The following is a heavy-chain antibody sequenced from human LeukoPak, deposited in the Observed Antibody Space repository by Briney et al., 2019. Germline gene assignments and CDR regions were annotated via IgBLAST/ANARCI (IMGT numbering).Heavy chain of an antibody. CDR1: GGSISSSSYY. Sequence: NPSETLSLTCTVSGGSISSSSYYWGWIRQPPGKGLEWIGSIYYSGSTYYNPSLKSRVTISVDTSKNQFSLKLSSVTAADTAVYYCARGYPVAATGRSDYWGQGTLVTVSS. V-gene: IGHV4-39*01. CDR2: IYYSGST. CDR3: ARGYPVAATGRSDY. J-gene: IGHJ4*02. D-gene: IGHD2-15*01.